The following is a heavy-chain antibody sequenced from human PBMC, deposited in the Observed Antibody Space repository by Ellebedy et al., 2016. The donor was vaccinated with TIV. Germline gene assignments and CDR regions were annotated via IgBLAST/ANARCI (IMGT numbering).Heavy chain of an antibody. Sequence: SETLSLXXAVYGGSFSDYYWSWIRQPPGKGLDWIGEINHSGSVNYNPSLKSRVTITVDTSKNQFSLRLTSVTAADTAVYYCARGSGGTFKWLDPWGQGILVTVSS. CDR3: ARGSGGTFKWLDP. CDR2: INHSGSV. CDR1: GGSFSDYY. J-gene: IGHJ5*02. D-gene: IGHD2-15*01. V-gene: IGHV4-34*01.